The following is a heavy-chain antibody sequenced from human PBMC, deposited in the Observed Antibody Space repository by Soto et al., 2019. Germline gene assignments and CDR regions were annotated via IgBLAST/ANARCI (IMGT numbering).Heavy chain of an antibody. CDR3: ARNFDY. V-gene: IGHV3-74*01. CDR1: GFTFSSYW. J-gene: IGHJ4*02. Sequence: EVQLVESGGGLVQPGGSLRLSCATSGFTFSSYWMYWVRQAPGKGLVWVSRINSDGSNTGYADSVKGRFTISRDNAKRTLDLEMNSLRAEDTAVYYCARNFDYWGQGILVTVSS. CDR2: INSDGSNT.